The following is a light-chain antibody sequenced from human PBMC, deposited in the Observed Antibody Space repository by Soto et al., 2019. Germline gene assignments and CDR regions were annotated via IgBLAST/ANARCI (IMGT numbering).Light chain of an antibody. CDR3: QQYGSSPQYT. J-gene: IGKJ2*01. Sequence: EIVLTQSPGTLSLSPGERATLSCRASQSVSSSYLAWYQQRPGQAPRLLIYGASSRATGIPDRFSGSGSGTDFTLTISRLEPEDCAVYYWQQYGSSPQYTFGQGTKLELK. V-gene: IGKV3-20*01. CDR1: QSVSSSY. CDR2: GAS.